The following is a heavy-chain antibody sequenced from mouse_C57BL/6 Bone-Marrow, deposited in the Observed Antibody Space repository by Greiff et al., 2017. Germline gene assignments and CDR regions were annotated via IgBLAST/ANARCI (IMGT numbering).Heavy chain of an antibody. J-gene: IGHJ1*03. Sequence: QVQLQQSGAELVKPGASVKISCKASGYAFSSYWMNWVKQRPGTGLEWIGQIYPGDGDTNYNGKFKGKATLTADKSSSTAYMQLSSLTSEDSAVYFCARDGYDWYFDVWGTGTTVTVSS. V-gene: IGHV1-80*01. D-gene: IGHD2-2*01. CDR3: ARDGYDWYFDV. CDR1: GYAFSSYW. CDR2: IYPGDGDT.